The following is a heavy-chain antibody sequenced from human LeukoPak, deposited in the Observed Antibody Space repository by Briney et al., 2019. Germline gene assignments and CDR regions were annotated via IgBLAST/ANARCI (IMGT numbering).Heavy chain of an antibody. V-gene: IGHV5-51*01. CDR2: IYPRDSDT. CDR3: ARLYGSNTAECFQH. Sequence: GESLKISCKASGYSFTSYWIGWVRQMPGKGLEWMGIIYPRDSDTKYSPSLQGQVTISADKSITTAYLHWSSLQASDTAMYYCARLYGSNTAECFQHWGQGTLVTVSS. CDR1: GYSFTSYW. J-gene: IGHJ1*01. D-gene: IGHD4-23*01.